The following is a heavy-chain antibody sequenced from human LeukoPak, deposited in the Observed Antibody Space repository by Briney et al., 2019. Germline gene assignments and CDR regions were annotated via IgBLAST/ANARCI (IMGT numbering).Heavy chain of an antibody. D-gene: IGHD6-13*01. CDR3: AKDQEGSSWYCAQFDY. J-gene: IGHJ4*02. V-gene: IGHV3-23*01. CDR1: GFTFSSYA. Sequence: PGGSLRLSCAASGFTFSSYAMSWVRQAPGKGLEWVSAISGSGGSTYYADSVKGRFTISRDNSKNTLYLQMNSLRAEDTAVYYCAKDQEGSSWYCAQFDYWGQGTLVTVSS. CDR2: ISGSGGST.